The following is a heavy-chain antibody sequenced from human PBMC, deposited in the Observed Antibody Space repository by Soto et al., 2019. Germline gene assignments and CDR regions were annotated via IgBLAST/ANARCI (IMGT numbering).Heavy chain of an antibody. CDR3: ARRYCSGGSCYSSWFDP. J-gene: IGHJ5*02. Sequence: PVESLKISCKGSGYSFTSYWIGWGRQMPGKGLEWMGIIYPGDSDTRYSPSFQGQVTISADKSISTAYLQWSSLKASDTAMYYCARRYCSGGSCYSSWFDPWGQGNLVTSPQ. CDR2: IYPGDSDT. CDR1: GYSFTSYW. V-gene: IGHV5-51*01. D-gene: IGHD2-15*01.